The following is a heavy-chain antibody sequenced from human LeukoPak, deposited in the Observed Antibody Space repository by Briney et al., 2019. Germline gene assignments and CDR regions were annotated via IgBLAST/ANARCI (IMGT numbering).Heavy chain of an antibody. J-gene: IGHJ6*03. V-gene: IGHV4-4*07. D-gene: IGHD2-21*02. CDR1: GGSISSYY. Sequence: SETLSLTCTVSGGSISSYYWSWIRQPAGKGLEWIGRIYTSGSTNYNPSLKSRVTMSVDTSKNQFSLKLSSVTAADTAVYYCARGRAYCGGDCYLSYMDVWGKGTTVTISS. CDR2: IYTSGST. CDR3: ARGRAYCGGDCYLSYMDV.